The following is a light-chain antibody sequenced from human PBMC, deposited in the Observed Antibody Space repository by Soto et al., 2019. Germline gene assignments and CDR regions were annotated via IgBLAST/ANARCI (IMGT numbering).Light chain of an antibody. CDR2: GAS. Sequence: EIVMTQSPATLSVSPGERAILSCRASRSVNSNLAWYQQKPGQAPRLLSYGASTRATGIPVRFSGSGSGTEFTLTISSLQSEDLAVYYCQQYDSWRTFGQGTKVDIK. CDR3: QQYDSWRT. J-gene: IGKJ1*01. V-gene: IGKV3-15*01. CDR1: RSVNSN.